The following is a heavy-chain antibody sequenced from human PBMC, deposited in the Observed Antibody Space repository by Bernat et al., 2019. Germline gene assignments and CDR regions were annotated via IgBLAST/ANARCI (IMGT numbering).Heavy chain of an antibody. CDR1: GFTFSSYA. D-gene: IGHD3-10*01. J-gene: IGHJ6*02. CDR2: ISYDTCDT. CDR3: EKDVVGYHYGSGSSKDD. V-gene: IGHV3-30*04. Sequence: QVQLVESGGDMVQPGRSLRLSCEASGFTFSSYAMHWFRQAPGKGLEWLAVISYDTCDTYNADSVKGRVTISRDNYKNTVYMQMNSLRAEDTDVYYCEKDVVGYHYGSGSSKDDWGQGTTVTVSS.